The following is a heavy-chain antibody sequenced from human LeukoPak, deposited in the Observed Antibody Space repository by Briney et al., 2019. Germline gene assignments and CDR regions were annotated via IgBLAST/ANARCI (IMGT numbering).Heavy chain of an antibody. CDR1: GGTFGSYA. V-gene: IGHV1-69*01. Sequence: SVKVSCKASGGTFGSYAISWVRQAPRQGLEWLGGIIPIFGTANYAQKFQGRVTITADESTSTAYMELSSLRSEDTALYYCASSSSSHYYFDYWGQGTLVTVSS. D-gene: IGHD6-6*01. CDR3: ASSSSSHYYFDY. CDR2: IIPIFGTA. J-gene: IGHJ4*02.